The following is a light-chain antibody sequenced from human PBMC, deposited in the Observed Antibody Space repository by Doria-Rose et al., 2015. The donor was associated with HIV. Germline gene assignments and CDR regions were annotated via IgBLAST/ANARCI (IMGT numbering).Light chain of an antibody. Sequence: DIVLIQSPGTLSLSPGERATLSCSASQSVSANYLAWYQQIPVQSTGLLIYGASSSATDITDRFSVSGSGTDFTLTISRLEPEDFAVYYCHRYASSQTFGQGTKVEIK. CDR1: QSVSANY. CDR3: HRYASSQT. V-gene: IGKV3-20*01. J-gene: IGKJ1*01. CDR2: GAS.